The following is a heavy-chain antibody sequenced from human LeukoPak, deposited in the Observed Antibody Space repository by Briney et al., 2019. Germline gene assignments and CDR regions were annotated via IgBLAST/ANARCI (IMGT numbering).Heavy chain of an antibody. CDR2: ISGSGGST. V-gene: IGHV3-23*01. Sequence: GGPLRLSCAASGFTFSSYAMSGVRKAPGKGREWVSSISGSGGSTYYADSVRGRFTISRENSKNTLYRQMNSLRAEDTAVYYCAKLGVYGDYHYGGWFDYWGEGTLVTVSS. J-gene: IGHJ4*02. D-gene: IGHD4-17*01. CDR3: AKLGVYGDYHYGGWFDY. CDR1: GFTFSSYA.